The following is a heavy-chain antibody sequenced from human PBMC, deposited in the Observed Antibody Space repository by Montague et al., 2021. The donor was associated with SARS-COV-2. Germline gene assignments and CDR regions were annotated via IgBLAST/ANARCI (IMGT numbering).Heavy chain of an antibody. D-gene: IGHD3-10*01. CDR3: ARLVWFGELSSENWFDP. Sequence: SETLSLTCTVSGGSIGSSSNYWGWICQPPGKGLEWIGSIYYSGSTYYNSSLKSRVTISVDTSKNQFSLKLNSVTAADTAVYYCARLVWFGELSSENWFDPWGQGTLVTVSS. V-gene: IGHV4-39*01. CDR1: GGSIGSSSNY. J-gene: IGHJ5*02. CDR2: IYYSGST.